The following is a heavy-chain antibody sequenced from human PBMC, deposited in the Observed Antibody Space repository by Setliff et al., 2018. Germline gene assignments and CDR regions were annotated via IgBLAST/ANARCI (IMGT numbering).Heavy chain of an antibody. Sequence: SETLSLTCAAYGGTFSDYYWTWIRQPPGKGREWVGEINHRGSTTYNPSLKSRVTISVDTSKDQFSLKLISMSAADTAVYYCARGRNIAARLLDSWGQGTLVTVSS. V-gene: IGHV4-34*01. CDR2: INHRGST. CDR1: GGTFSDYY. D-gene: IGHD6-6*01. J-gene: IGHJ4*02. CDR3: ARGRNIAARLLDS.